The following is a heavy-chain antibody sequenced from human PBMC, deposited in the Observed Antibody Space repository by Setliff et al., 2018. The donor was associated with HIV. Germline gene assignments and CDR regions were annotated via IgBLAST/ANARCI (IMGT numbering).Heavy chain of an antibody. CDR1: GGTFSSSA. D-gene: IGHD6-19*01. Sequence: SVKVSCKASGGTFSSSAFSWVRQAPGHGVEWMGGIIPILSMTSYAQKFQGRATITADISTSTACLELSSLRSEDTALFYCVCRTVVAGKGLPPDSWGQGTLVTVSS. V-gene: IGHV1-69*10. CDR2: IIPILSMT. CDR3: VCRTVVAGKGLPPDS. J-gene: IGHJ4*02.